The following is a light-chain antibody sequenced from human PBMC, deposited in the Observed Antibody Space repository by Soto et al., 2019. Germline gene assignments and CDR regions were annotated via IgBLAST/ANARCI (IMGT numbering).Light chain of an antibody. CDR2: YTS. CDR3: QEYLQCRPGT. J-gene: IGKJ1*01. V-gene: IGKV3-15*01. CDR1: QFVSSR. Sequence: EIVVTQSPATLSGSPGERVTLSCRASQFVSSRLAWYQQRPGQVPRLLIYYTSTRSPGISPRFSGSGSGTDFTLTITTLKSDDFPVYYCQEYLQCRPGTFGPGT.